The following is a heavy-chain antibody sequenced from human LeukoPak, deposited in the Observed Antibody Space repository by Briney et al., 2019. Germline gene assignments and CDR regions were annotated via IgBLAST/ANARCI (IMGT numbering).Heavy chain of an antibody. V-gene: IGHV3-23*01. CDR2: ISGSGGST. CDR1: GFTFSSYA. D-gene: IGHD3-22*01. J-gene: IGHJ4*02. Sequence: GGSLRLSCAASGFTFSSYAMSWARQAPGKGLEWVSAISGSGGSTYYADSVKGRFTISRDNSKNTLYLQMNSLRAEDTAVYYCAKAGYYDSSGYYTAAYYFDYWGQGTLVTVSS. CDR3: AKAGYYDSSGYYTAAYYFDY.